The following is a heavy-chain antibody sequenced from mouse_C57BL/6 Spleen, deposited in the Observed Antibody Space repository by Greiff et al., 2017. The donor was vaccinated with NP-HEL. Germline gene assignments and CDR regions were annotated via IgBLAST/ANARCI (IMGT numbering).Heavy chain of an antibody. V-gene: IGHV1-80*01. Sequence: VQVVESGAELVKPGASVKISCKASGYAFSSYWMNWVKQRPGKGLEWIGQIYPGDGDTNYNGKFKGKATLTADKSSSTAYMQLSSLTSEDSAVYFCARYSSRYYFDYWGQGTTLTVSS. CDR3: ARYSSRYYFDY. D-gene: IGHD1-1*01. J-gene: IGHJ2*01. CDR2: IYPGDGDT. CDR1: GYAFSSYW.